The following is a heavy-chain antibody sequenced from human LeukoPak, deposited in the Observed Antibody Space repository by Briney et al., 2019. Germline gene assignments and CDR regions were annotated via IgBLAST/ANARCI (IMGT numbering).Heavy chain of an antibody. Sequence: GGSLRLSCEASGFTFSSYAMHWVRQAPGKGLEWVAVISYDGSNKYYADSVKGRFTISRDNSKNTLYLQMNSLRAEDTAVYYCARWSIAAAGHGWFDPWGQGTLVTVSS. CDR1: GFTFSSYA. CDR2: ISYDGSNK. CDR3: ARWSIAAAGHGWFDP. V-gene: IGHV3-30*01. J-gene: IGHJ5*02. D-gene: IGHD6-13*01.